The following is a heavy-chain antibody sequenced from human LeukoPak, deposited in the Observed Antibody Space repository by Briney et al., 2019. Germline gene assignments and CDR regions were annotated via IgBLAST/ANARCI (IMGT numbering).Heavy chain of an antibody. J-gene: IGHJ3*02. D-gene: IGHD7-27*01. CDR2: ISSSSSYI. CDR1: GFTFSSYS. V-gene: IGHV3-21*01. CDR3: ARDRPNWGSERRSAFDI. Sequence: KAGGSLRLSCAASGFTFSSYSMNWVRQAPGKGLEWVSSISSSSSYIYYADSVKGRFTISRDNAKNSLYLQMNSLRAEDTAVYYCARDRPNWGSERRSAFDIWGQGTMVTVSS.